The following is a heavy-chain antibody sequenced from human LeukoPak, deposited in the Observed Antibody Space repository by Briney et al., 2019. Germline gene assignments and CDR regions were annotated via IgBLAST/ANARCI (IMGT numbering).Heavy chain of an antibody. V-gene: IGHV3-7*01. D-gene: IGHD3-10*01. J-gene: IGHJ4*02. CDR3: ASTLLWFGESY. CDR1: GFTFSSYW. CDR2: IKQDGSEK. Sequence: GGSLRLSCAASGFTFSSYWMSWVRQAPGKGLEWVANIKQDGSEKYYVDSVKGRFTISRDNAKNTVYLQMNSLRAEDTAVYYCASTLLWFGESYWGQGTLVTVSS.